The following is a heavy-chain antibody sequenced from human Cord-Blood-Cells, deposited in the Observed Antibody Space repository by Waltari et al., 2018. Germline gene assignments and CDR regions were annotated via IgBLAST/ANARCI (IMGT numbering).Heavy chain of an antibody. D-gene: IGHD2-15*01. CDR3: ARALVDPHYYYYYYLDV. Sequence: QVQLQQSGPGLVKPSQTLSLTCAISGDSVSSNSAAWNWIRQSPSRGLEWLGRTYNRSKWYNDYAVSVKSRITINPDTSKNQFSLQLNSVTPEDTAVYYCARALVDPHYYYYYYLDVWGKGTTVTVSS. J-gene: IGHJ6*03. CDR1: GDSVSSNSAA. V-gene: IGHV6-1*01. CDR2: TYNRSKWYN.